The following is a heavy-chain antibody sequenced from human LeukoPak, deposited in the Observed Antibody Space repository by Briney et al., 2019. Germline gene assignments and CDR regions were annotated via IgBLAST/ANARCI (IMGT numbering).Heavy chain of an antibody. CDR2: VYYSGSA. V-gene: IGHV4-59*13. CDR1: GGSISTYY. J-gene: IGHJ3*02. CDR3: ARDQSVGAFDI. Sequence: PSETLSLTCTVSGGSISTYYWNWIRQSPGEALEWIGYVYYSGSANYNPSLKSRVTISVDTSKSQFSLNLTSVTAADTAVYYCARDQSVGAFDIWGQGTMVTVSS.